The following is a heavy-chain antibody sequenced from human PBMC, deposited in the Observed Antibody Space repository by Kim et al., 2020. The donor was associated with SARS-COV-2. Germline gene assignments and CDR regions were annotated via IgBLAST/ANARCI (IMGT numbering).Heavy chain of an antibody. Sequence: SETLSLTCTVSGGSVSSGSYYWSWIRQPPGKGLEWIGYIYYSGSTNYNPSLKSRVTISVDTSKNQFSLKLSSVTAADTAVYYCARVPFLWELLRGDYFD. CDR1: GGSVSSGSYY. CDR2: IYYSGST. CDR3: ARVPFLWELLRGDYFD. D-gene: IGHD1-26*01. V-gene: IGHV4-61*01. J-gene: IGHJ4*01.